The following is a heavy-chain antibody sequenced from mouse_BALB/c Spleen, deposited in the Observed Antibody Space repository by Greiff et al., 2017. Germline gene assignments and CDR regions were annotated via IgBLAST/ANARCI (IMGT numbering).Heavy chain of an antibody. CDR1: GFTFSSVG. CDR3: ARGANWEGYFDY. J-gene: IGHJ2*01. Sequence: EVMLVESGGGLVQPGGSRKLSCAASGFTFSSVGMHWVRQAPEKGLEWVAYISSGSSTIYYADTVKGRFTISRDNPKNTLFLQMTSLRSEDTAMYYCARGANWEGYFDYWGQGTTLTVSS. CDR2: ISSGSSTI. V-gene: IGHV5-17*02. D-gene: IGHD4-1*01.